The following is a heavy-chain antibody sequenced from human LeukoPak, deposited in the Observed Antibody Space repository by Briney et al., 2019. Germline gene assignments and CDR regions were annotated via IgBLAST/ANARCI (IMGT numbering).Heavy chain of an antibody. J-gene: IGHJ2*01. CDR2: IYHSGST. CDR3: ARLPGIAVAGPNWYFDL. D-gene: IGHD6-19*01. V-gene: IGHV4-38-2*02. CDR1: GYSISSGYY. Sequence: SETLSLTCTVSGYSISSGYYWGWIRQPPGKGLEWIGSIYHSGSTYYNPSIKSRVTISVDTSKNQFSLKLSSVTAADTAVYYCARLPGIAVAGPNWYFDLWGRGTLVTVSS.